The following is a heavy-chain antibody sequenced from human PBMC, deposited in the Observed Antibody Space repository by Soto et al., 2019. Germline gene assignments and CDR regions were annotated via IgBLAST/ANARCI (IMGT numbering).Heavy chain of an antibody. CDR2: ITPNSGNT. J-gene: IGHJ4*02. V-gene: IGHV1-2*02. CDR1: GYSFTAQF. D-gene: IGHD5-18*01. CDR3: ARRGYTYGFDY. Sequence: ASVKVSCKASGYSFTAQFIHWVRQAPGQGLEWMGWITPNSGNTHFAQKFQGRVSLTRDTSVSTVHMELSSLTSDDTAVYYCARRGYTYGFDYWGQGTLDTVSS.